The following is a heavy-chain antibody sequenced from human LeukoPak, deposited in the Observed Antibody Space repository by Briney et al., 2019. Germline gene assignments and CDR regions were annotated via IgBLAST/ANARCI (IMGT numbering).Heavy chain of an antibody. CDR1: GYTFTGYY. Sequence: ASVKVSCKASGYTFTGYYMHWVRQAPGQGLEWMGWINPNSGGTNYAQKFRGRVTMTRDTSISTAYMELSRLRSDDTAVYYCARDEKQPYYYYYGMDVWGQGTTVTVSS. D-gene: IGHD6-13*01. CDR3: ARDEKQPYYYYYGMDV. CDR2: INPNSGGT. V-gene: IGHV1-2*02. J-gene: IGHJ6*02.